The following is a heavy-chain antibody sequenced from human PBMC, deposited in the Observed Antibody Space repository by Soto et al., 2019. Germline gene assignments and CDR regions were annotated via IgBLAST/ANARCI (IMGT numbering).Heavy chain of an antibody. J-gene: IGHJ4*02. CDR2: INSDGSST. Sequence: GGSLRLSCAASGFTFSSYWMHWVRQAPGKGLVWVSRINSDGSSTSYADSVKGRFTISRDNAKNTLYLQMNSLRAEDTAVYYCARETPGIVGATHFDYWGQGTLVTVSS. V-gene: IGHV3-74*01. CDR1: GFTFSSYW. D-gene: IGHD1-26*01. CDR3: ARETPGIVGATHFDY.